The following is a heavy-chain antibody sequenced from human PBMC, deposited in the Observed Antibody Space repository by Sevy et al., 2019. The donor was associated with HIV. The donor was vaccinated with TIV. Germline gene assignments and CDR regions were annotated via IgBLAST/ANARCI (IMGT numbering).Heavy chain of an antibody. V-gene: IGHV3-33*01. D-gene: IGHD5-12*01. Sequence: GGSLRLSCAASGFTFSSYGMHWVRQAPGKGLEWVAVIWYDGSNKYYAHSVKGRFTISRDNSKNTLYLQMNSLRAEDTAVYYCARDLSGYSGYDYGFDYYGMDVWGQGTTVTVS. J-gene: IGHJ6*02. CDR2: IWYDGSNK. CDR1: GFTFSSYG. CDR3: ARDLSGYSGYDYGFDYYGMDV.